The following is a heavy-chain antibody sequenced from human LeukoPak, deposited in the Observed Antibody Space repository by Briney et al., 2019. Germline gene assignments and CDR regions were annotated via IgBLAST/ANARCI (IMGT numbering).Heavy chain of an antibody. CDR2: ISGSGGST. Sequence: GGSLRLSCAASGFTLSSYAMSWVRQAPGKGLEWVSAISGSGGSTYYADSVKGRFTISRGNSKNTLYLQMNSLRAEDTAVYYCAKSYYDSSGCYYFDYWGQGTLVTVSS. V-gene: IGHV3-23*01. CDR3: AKSYYDSSGCYYFDY. D-gene: IGHD3-22*01. J-gene: IGHJ4*02. CDR1: GFTLSSYA.